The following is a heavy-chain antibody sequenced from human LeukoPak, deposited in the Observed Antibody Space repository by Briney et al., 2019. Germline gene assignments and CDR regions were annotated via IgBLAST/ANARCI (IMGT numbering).Heavy chain of an antibody. Sequence: GGSLRLSCAASGFTFSSYSMNWVRQAPGKGLEWVSSISSSSSYIYYADSVKGRFTISRDNAKNSLYLQMISLRAEDTAVYYCARVGSGYKYGYRDGFYHYYYMDVWGKGTAVTISS. CDR2: ISSSSSYI. D-gene: IGHD5-18*01. CDR1: GFTFSSYS. V-gene: IGHV3-21*01. J-gene: IGHJ6*03. CDR3: ARVGSGYKYGYRDGFYHYYYMDV.